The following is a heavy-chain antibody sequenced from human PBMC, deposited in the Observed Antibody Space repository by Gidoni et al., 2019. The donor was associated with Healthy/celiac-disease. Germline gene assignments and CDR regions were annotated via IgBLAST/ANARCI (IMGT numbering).Heavy chain of an antibody. CDR3: ARGRWFVELSNFDY. CDR2: IYYRGST. V-gene: IGHV4-31*03. D-gene: IGHD3-10*01. J-gene: IGHJ4*02. CDR1: GGSISSGGYY. Sequence: QVQLQESGTGLVKPSQNLSLTCTFSGGSISSGGYYWSWIRQHPGKGLEWIGYIYYRGSTYYNPSLKSRVTISVDTSKNQFSLKLSSVTAADTAVYYCARGRWFVELSNFDYWGQGTLVTVSS.